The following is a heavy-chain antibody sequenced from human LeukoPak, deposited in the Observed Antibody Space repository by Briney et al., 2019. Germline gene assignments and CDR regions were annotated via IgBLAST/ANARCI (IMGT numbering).Heavy chain of an antibody. V-gene: IGHV1-18*01. D-gene: IGHD6-19*01. CDR1: GYTFTSYG. CDR2: ISAYNGNT. J-gene: IGHJ6*03. Sequence: ASVKVSCKASGYTFTSYGISWVRQAPGQGLEWMGWISAYNGNTNYAQKLQGRVTMTTDTSKSTAYMELRSLRSDDTAVYYCARERSGWENYYYYYMDVWGKGTTVTISS. CDR3: ARERSGWENYYYYYMDV.